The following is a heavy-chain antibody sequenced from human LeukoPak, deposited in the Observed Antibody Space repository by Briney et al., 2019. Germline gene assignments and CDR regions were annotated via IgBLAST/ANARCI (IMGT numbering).Heavy chain of an antibody. CDR1: GGSISSGGYY. D-gene: IGHD3-3*01. CDR2: IYYSGST. CDR3: ARSNLEWLLHDY. V-gene: IGHV4-31*03. Sequence: SQTLSLTCTVSGGSISSGGYYWSWIRQHPGKGLEWIGYIYYSGSTYYNPSLKSRVTISVDTSKNQFSLKLSSVTAADTAVYYCARSNLEWLLHDYWGQGTLVTVSS. J-gene: IGHJ4*02.